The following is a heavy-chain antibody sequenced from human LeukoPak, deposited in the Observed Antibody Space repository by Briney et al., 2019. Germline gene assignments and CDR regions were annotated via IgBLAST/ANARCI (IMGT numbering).Heavy chain of an antibody. V-gene: IGHV4-59*01. Sequence: SETLSLTCTVSGGSISSYYWSWIRQPPGKGLGWIGYIYYSGSTNYNPSLKSRVTISVDTSKNQFSLKLSSVTAADTAVYYCARGVASSSPWIDYWGQGTLVTVSS. CDR1: GGSISSYY. CDR2: IYYSGST. CDR3: ARGVASSSPWIDY. D-gene: IGHD6-6*01. J-gene: IGHJ4*02.